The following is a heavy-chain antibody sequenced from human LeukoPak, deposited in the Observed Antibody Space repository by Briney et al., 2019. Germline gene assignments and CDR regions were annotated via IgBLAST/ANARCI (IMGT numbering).Heavy chain of an antibody. D-gene: IGHD3-22*01. CDR2: ISAYNGNT. CDR3: ATAFDSSGYYYRD. Sequence: ASVKVSCKASGYTFTNYGISWVRQAPGQGLEWMGWISAYNGNTNYVQKFQGRVTMTEDTSTDTAYMELSSLRSEDTAVYYCATAFDSSGYYYRDWGQGTLVTVSS. J-gene: IGHJ4*02. V-gene: IGHV1-18*01. CDR1: GYTFTNYG.